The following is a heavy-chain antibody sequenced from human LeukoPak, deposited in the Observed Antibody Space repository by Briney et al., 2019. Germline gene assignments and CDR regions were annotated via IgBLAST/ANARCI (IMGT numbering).Heavy chain of an antibody. CDR3: ARGSGGVMNY. CDR1: GGSISSGSYY. J-gene: IGHJ4*02. V-gene: IGHV4-61*02. Sequence: ASQTLSLTCTVSGGSISSGSYYWSWIRQPAGKGLEWIGRIYTSGSTNYNPSLKSRVTISVDTSKNQFSLKLSSVTAADTAVYYCARGSGGVMNYWGQGTLVTVSS. CDR2: IYTSGST. D-gene: IGHD3-16*01.